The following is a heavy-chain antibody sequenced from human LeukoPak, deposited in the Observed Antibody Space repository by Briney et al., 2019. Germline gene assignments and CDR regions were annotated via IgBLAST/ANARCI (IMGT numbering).Heavy chain of an antibody. D-gene: IGHD5-18*01. J-gene: IGHJ4*02. CDR1: GGSFSGYY. CDR3: ASAGGYSYGSIRFDY. Sequence: SETLSLTCAVYGGSFSGYYWSWIRQPPGKGLEWIGEINHSGSTNYNPSLKSRVTISVDTSKNQFSLKLSSVTAADTAVYYCASAGGYSYGSIRFDYWGQGTLVTVSS. CDR2: INHSGST. V-gene: IGHV4-34*01.